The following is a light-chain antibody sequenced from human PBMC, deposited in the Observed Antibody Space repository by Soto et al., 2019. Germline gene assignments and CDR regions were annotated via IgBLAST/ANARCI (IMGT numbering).Light chain of an antibody. Sequence: QSVLTQPPSVSGAPGQRVTISCTGSSSNIGAGYDVHWYQQRPGTAPKLLIYGNSNRPSGVPDRFYGSRSGTSASLAITGLQTEDEADYYCQSYDRSLSGWVFGGGTKLTVL. CDR1: SSNIGAGYD. V-gene: IGLV1-40*01. J-gene: IGLJ3*02. CDR3: QSYDRSLSGWV. CDR2: GNS.